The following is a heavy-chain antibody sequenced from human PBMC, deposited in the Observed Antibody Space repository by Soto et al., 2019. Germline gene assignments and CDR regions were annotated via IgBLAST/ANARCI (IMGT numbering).Heavy chain of an antibody. J-gene: IGHJ3*02. Sequence: EVQLVESGGGLVKPGGSLRLSCAASGFTFSSYSMNWVRQAPGKGLEWVSSISSSSSYIYYADSVKGRFTISRDNAKNSLYLQMTSLRAEDTAVYYCARDGFGITMIVDGAFDIWGQGTMVTVSS. CDR1: GFTFSSYS. CDR2: ISSSSSYI. V-gene: IGHV3-21*01. CDR3: ARDGFGITMIVDGAFDI. D-gene: IGHD3-22*01.